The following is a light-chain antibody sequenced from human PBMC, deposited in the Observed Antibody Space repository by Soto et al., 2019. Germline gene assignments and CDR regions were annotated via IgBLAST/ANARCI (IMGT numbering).Light chain of an antibody. CDR2: DNY. CDR1: SSNIGNEY. Sequence: QSVLTQPPSMSAAPGQKVTISCSGSSSNIGNEYVSWYQQLPQTAPKLLIYDNYKRPSGIPDRFSGSKSGTSATLGIAGLQTGDEADYYCASWDGSLIAVVFGGGTKLTVL. V-gene: IGLV1-51*01. CDR3: ASWDGSLIAVV. J-gene: IGLJ2*01.